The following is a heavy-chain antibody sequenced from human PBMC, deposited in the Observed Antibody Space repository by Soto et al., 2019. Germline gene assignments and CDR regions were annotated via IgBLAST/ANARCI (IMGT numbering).Heavy chain of an antibody. Sequence: EVQLLQSGGGWVQPGGSLRLSCAASGFTFSKYAMAWVRQAPGKGLEWVSSISGSGVIKYYADSVQGRFTISRDNSNNTLSVQMNCLRVEDTAIYYCAKDLTSMVRVVLPSPWGQGILVTVSS. CDR3: AKDLTSMVRVVLPSP. CDR1: GFTFSKYA. D-gene: IGHD3-10*01. CDR2: ISGSGVIK. V-gene: IGHV3-23*01. J-gene: IGHJ5*02.